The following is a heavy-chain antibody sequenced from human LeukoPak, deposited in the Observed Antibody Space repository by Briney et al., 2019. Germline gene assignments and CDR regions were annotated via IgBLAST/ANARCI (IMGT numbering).Heavy chain of an antibody. Sequence: GGSLRLSCAASGFTFHTYAMSWVRQAPGKGLEWVSDISSTSIYTNYADSVKGRFTISRDNAKNSLYLQMNSLRAEDTAVYYCAREDGYSSSWYSDYWGQGTLVTVSS. CDR3: AREDGYSSSWYSDY. V-gene: IGHV3-11*05. CDR2: ISSTSIYT. CDR1: GFTFHTYA. D-gene: IGHD6-13*01. J-gene: IGHJ4*02.